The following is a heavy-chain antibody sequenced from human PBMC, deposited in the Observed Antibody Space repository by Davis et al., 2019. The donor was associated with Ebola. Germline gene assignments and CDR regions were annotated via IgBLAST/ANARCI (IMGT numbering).Heavy chain of an antibody. CDR2: IYDQST. D-gene: IGHD6-19*01. V-gene: IGHV3-53*05. CDR1: GFTVSSNH. J-gene: IGHJ4*02. CDR3: ATTQWLREFDN. Sequence: PGGSLRLSCTASGFTVSSNHMSCVRQAPGKGLEWVSVIYDQSTAYADAVRGRFIISRDKSNNTLYLEMSSLRVDDTAVYYCATTQWLREFDNWGQGTLVTVSS.